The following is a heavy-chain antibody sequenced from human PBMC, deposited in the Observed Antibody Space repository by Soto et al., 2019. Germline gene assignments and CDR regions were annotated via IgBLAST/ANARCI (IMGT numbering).Heavy chain of an antibody. J-gene: IGHJ5*02. CDR2: IYHSGST. CDR3: ALADDYDSSGYVT. CDR1: GGSISSGGYS. Sequence: SETLSLTCAVSGGSISSGGYSWSWIRQPPGKGLEWIGYIYHSGSTYYNPSLKSRVTISVDRSKNQFSLKLSSVTAADTAVYYCALADDYDSSGYVTWGQGTLVTVSS. D-gene: IGHD3-22*01. V-gene: IGHV4-30-2*01.